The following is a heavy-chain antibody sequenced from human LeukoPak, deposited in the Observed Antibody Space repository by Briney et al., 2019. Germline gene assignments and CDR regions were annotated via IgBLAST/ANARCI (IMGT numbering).Heavy chain of an antibody. Sequence: ASVKVSCKASGYTFTGYYMHWVRQAPGHGLEWMGWINPNSSSTNYAQKYQGMVTMTRDTSISTAYMELSRLRSDDTAVYYCASSGWDRFADYWGQGTLVTVSS. CDR2: INPNSSST. J-gene: IGHJ4*02. CDR3: ASSGWDRFADY. CDR1: GYTFTGYY. D-gene: IGHD6-19*01. V-gene: IGHV1-2*02.